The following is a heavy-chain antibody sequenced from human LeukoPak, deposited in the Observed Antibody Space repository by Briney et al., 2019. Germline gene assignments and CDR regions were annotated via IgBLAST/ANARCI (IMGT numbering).Heavy chain of an antibody. D-gene: IGHD6-13*01. Sequence: GGSLRLSCAASGFTFSSYEMNWVRQAPGKGLEWVSYISSSGSTIYYADSVKGRFTISRNNAKNSLYLQMNSLRADDTAVYYCASVSRIAATGTDCWGQGTLVTVSS. CDR2: ISSSGSTI. CDR1: GFTFSSYE. CDR3: ASVSRIAATGTDC. V-gene: IGHV3-48*03. J-gene: IGHJ4*02.